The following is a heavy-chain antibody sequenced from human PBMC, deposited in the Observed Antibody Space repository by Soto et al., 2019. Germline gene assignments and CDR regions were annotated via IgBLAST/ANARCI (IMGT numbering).Heavy chain of an antibody. D-gene: IGHD2-2*01. CDR2: IYPGDADT. J-gene: IGHJ3*02. Sequence: PGETLKISCKGSGYSFTSYWIVWVRQMPGKSLEWMGIIYPGDADTRYSPSFQGQVTIAADKSISTAYLQWSSLKASDTAMYYCGRHFGCSSISCYVPRIAPYDDDAFDIWGQGTMVTVSS. CDR3: GRHFGCSSISCYVPRIAPYDDDAFDI. V-gene: IGHV5-51*01. CDR1: GYSFTSYW.